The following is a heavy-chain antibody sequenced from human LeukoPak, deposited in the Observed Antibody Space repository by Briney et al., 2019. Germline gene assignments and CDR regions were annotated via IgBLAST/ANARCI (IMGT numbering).Heavy chain of an antibody. Sequence: PGGSLRLSCAASGFTFSSYGMHWVRQAPGKGLEWVAVISYHGRDMFYADSVKGRFTISRDNAKNTLYLQMNSLRAEDTAVYFCASGPTGFAWGQGTLVTVSS. CDR1: GFTFSSYG. V-gene: IGHV3-30*12. D-gene: IGHD1-14*01. CDR3: ASGPTGFA. CDR2: ISYHGRDM. J-gene: IGHJ5*02.